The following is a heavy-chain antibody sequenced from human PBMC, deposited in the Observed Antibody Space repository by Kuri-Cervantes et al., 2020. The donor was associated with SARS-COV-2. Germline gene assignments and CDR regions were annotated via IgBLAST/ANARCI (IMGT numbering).Heavy chain of an antibody. CDR3: ARDSSMYSSSFHYGMDV. V-gene: IGHV3-48*04. Sequence: GESLKISCAASGFTFSSYSMNWVRQAPGKGLEWVSYISSSSSTIYYADSVKGRFTISRDNAKNSLYLQMNSLRAEDTAVYYCARDSSMYSSSFHYGMDVWGQGTTVTVSS. J-gene: IGHJ6*02. D-gene: IGHD6-6*01. CDR2: ISSSSSTI. CDR1: GFTFSSYS.